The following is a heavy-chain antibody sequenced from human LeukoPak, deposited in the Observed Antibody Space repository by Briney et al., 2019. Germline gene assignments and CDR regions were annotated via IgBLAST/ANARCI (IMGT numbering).Heavy chain of an antibody. Sequence: SETLSLTCTVSGGSINSGSYYWSWMRQPPGKGLEWIGRIYTSGGTTYNPSLKSRVTISVDTSKNQFSLKLKSVTAADTAVYYCACGELQVLGYFDIWGRGTLVTVSS. CDR2: IYTSGGT. CDR1: GGSINSGSYY. D-gene: IGHD3-10*01. V-gene: IGHV4-61*02. CDR3: ACGELQVLGYFDI. J-gene: IGHJ2*01.